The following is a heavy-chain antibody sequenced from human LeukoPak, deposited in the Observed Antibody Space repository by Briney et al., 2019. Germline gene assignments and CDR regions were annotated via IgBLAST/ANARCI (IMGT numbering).Heavy chain of an antibody. Sequence: ASVKVSCKASGYTFTSYGISWVRQAPGQGLEWMGWISAYNGNTNYAQKLQGRVTMTTDTSTSTAYMELRSLRSDDTAVYYCARAPYYDSSGPGAFDIWGQGTMVTVSS. D-gene: IGHD3-22*01. CDR3: ARAPYYDSSGPGAFDI. V-gene: IGHV1-18*01. J-gene: IGHJ3*02. CDR2: ISAYNGNT. CDR1: GYTFTSYG.